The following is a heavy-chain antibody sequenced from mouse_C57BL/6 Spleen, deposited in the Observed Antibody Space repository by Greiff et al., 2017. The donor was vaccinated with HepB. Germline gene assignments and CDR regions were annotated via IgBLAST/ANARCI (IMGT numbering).Heavy chain of an antibody. Sequence: VQLQQSGAELVRPGASVTLSCKASGYTFTDYEMHWVKQTPVHGLEWIGAIDPETGGTAYNQKFKGKAILTADKSSSTAYMELRSLTSEDSAVYYCTRVGFWYFDVWGTGTTVTVSS. J-gene: IGHJ1*03. V-gene: IGHV1-15*01. CDR1: GYTFTDYE. CDR3: TRVGFWYFDV. CDR2: IDPETGGT.